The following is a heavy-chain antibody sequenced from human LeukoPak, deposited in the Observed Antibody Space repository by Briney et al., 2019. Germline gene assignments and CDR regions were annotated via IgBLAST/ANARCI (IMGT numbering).Heavy chain of an antibody. Sequence: GGSLRLSCAASGFTSSSYAMSWVRQAPGKGLEWVSAISGSGGSTYYADSVKGRFTISRDNPKHTLYLQMNSLRAGDTAVYHCAKGVTMIVVVMYFDYWGQGTLVTVSS. D-gene: IGHD3-22*01. CDR3: AKGVTMIVVVMYFDY. CDR2: ISGSGGST. J-gene: IGHJ4*02. V-gene: IGHV3-23*01. CDR1: GFTSSSYA.